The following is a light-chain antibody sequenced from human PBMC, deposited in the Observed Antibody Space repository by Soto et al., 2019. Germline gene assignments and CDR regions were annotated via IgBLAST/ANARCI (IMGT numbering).Light chain of an antibody. CDR3: QQRHMWPIT. CDR2: DTS. V-gene: IGKV3-11*01. Sequence: EIVLSPSPATPSLSPGERATLSCRASETIRGLLAWYQQRPGQPPRLLIYDTSNRATGIPPRFSGSGSGTDFTLTISSLEPEDSAVYYCQQRHMWPITFGQGTRLEIK. CDR1: ETIRGL. J-gene: IGKJ5*01.